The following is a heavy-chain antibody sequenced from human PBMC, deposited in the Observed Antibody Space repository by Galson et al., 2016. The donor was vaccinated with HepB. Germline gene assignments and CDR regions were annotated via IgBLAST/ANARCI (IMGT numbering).Heavy chain of an antibody. CDR1: GYTFSXXY. CDR3: ARGADSGYGLGDY. J-gene: IGHJ4*02. D-gene: IGHD5-12*01. CDR2: XXPTXXXT. Sequence: SVKVSCKASGYTFSXXYMHXXXQAXXXGLXXMGXXXPTXXXTTXXQKXQGRVTMTRDTSTSTVYMEXSSLRSADTAVYYCARGADSGYGLGDYWGQGTLVTVSS. V-gene: IGHV1-46*01.